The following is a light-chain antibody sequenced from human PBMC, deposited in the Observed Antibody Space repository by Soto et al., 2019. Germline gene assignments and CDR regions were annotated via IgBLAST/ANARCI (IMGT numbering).Light chain of an antibody. Sequence: QLVLTQPPSVSGAPGQRVTISCTGSSSNIGAGYDVHWYQQLPGTAPTLLIYNNNNRPSGVPGRFSGSKSGTSASLAITGLQAEDEADYYCQSYDSSLSGYVFGTGTKVTVL. V-gene: IGLV1-40*01. CDR2: NNN. CDR1: SSNIGAGYD. J-gene: IGLJ1*01. CDR3: QSYDSSLSGYV.